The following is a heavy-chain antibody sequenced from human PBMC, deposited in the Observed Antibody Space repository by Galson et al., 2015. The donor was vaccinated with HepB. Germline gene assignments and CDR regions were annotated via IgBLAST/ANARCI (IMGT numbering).Heavy chain of an antibody. V-gene: IGHV3-66*01. Sequence: SLRLSCAASGFTVSSNYMSWVRQAPGKGLEWVSVIYSGGSTYYADSVKGRFTISRDNSKNTLYLQMNSLRAEDTAVYYCARFIAGIKGGAFDIWGQGTMVTVSS. CDR2: IYSGGST. J-gene: IGHJ3*02. CDR1: GFTVSSNY. CDR3: ARFIAGIKGGAFDI. D-gene: IGHD6-13*01.